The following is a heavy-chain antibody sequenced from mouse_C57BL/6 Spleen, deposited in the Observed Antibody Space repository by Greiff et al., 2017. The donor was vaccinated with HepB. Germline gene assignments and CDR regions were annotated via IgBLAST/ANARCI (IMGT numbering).Heavy chain of an antibody. CDR1: GYDIKAYY. Sequence: EVKLMQSGAELVRPGASVKLSCTASGYDIKAYYMHWVKQRPEQGLEWIGRIDPEDGDTEYAPKFQGKATMTADTSSNTAYLQLRSLTSEDTAVDYYTPLTSVLADDWGQGTTLTVSS. J-gene: IGHJ2*01. CDR2: IDPEDGDT. D-gene: IGHD1-1*01. V-gene: IGHV14-1*01. CDR3: TPLTSVLADD.